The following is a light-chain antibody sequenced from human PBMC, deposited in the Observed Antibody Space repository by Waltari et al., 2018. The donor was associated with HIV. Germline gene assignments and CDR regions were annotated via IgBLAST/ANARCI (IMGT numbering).Light chain of an antibody. CDR1: QDISSF. CDR2: AAS. Sequence: DIQLTQSPSFLSASVGDSVTNTCRASQDISSFLAWFHQNPGKAPRLLIYAASTFPTGVPPRFSGSGSGTEFTLTINSLQPEDFATYYCQQLSSYPITFGQGTRLEIK. J-gene: IGKJ5*01. V-gene: IGKV1-9*01. CDR3: QQLSSYPIT.